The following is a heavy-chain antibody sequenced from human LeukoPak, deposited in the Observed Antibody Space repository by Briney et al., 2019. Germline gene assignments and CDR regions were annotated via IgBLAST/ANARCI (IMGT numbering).Heavy chain of an antibody. V-gene: IGHV3-30-3*01. Sequence: GGSLRLSCAASGFTFSSYAMHWVRQAPGKGLEWVAVISYDGSNKYYADSVKGRFTISRDNSKNTLYLQMNSLRAEDTAVYYCARGIYDSSGSMDVWGQGTTVTVSS. CDR3: ARGIYDSSGSMDV. CDR2: ISYDGSNK. D-gene: IGHD3-22*01. J-gene: IGHJ6*02. CDR1: GFTFSSYA.